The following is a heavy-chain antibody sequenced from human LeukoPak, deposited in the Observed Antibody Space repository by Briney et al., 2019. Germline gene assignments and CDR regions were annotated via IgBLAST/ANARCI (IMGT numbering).Heavy chain of an antibody. CDR3: ARVGEGYCSSTSCYAGYYYYGMDV. J-gene: IGHJ6*04. D-gene: IGHD2-2*01. Sequence: PSETLSLTCAVYGGSFSGYYWSWIRQPPGMGLEWIGEINHSGSTNYNPSLKSRVTISVDTSKNQFSLKLSSVTAADTAVYYCARVGEGYCSSTSCYAGYYYYGMDVWGKGTTVTVSS. CDR2: INHSGST. CDR1: GGSFSGYY. V-gene: IGHV4-34*01.